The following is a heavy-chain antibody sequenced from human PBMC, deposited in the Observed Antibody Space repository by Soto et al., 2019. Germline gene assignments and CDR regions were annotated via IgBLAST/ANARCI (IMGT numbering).Heavy chain of an antibody. V-gene: IGHV5-51*03. CDR2: IYPGDSDT. CDR3: AASIFYYGMDV. Sequence: KPGESLKISCKGFGYTFTNYWIGWVRQMPGKGPEWMGIIYPGDSDTKYNPSFQGQVTISADKSITTTYLQWSSLKASDTAIYYCAASIFYYGMDVWGQGTTVTVSS. CDR1: GYTFTNYW. J-gene: IGHJ6*02.